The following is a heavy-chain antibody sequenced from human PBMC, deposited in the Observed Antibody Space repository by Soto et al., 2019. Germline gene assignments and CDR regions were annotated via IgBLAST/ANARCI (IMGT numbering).Heavy chain of an antibody. V-gene: IGHV1-69*01. D-gene: IGHD5-12*01. CDR3: ARHRGYSGYGGYGDYYYYGMDV. Sequence: QVQLVQSGAEVKKPGSSVKVSCKASGGTFSSYAISWVRQAPGQGLEWMGGIIPIFGTANYAQKFQGRVTITADESTSTAYMELSSLRSEDTAVYYCARHRGYSGYGGYGDYYYYGMDVWGQGTTVTVSS. CDR2: IIPIFGTA. J-gene: IGHJ6*02. CDR1: GGTFSSYA.